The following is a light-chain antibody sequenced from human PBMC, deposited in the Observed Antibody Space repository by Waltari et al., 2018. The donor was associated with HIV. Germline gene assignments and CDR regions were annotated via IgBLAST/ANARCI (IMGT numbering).Light chain of an antibody. CDR2: GAS. V-gene: IGKV3-15*01. J-gene: IGKJ2*01. CDR1: QTVSTK. Sequence: VMTQSPATLSVSPGERVTLSCTVSQTVSTKLAWYQQKPGQAPRLLIYGASTRAPGPPARFSGSGSGIEFTLTISNLQSEDSAVYYCQQYNNWPPNTFGQGTKLEIK. CDR3: QQYNNWPPNT.